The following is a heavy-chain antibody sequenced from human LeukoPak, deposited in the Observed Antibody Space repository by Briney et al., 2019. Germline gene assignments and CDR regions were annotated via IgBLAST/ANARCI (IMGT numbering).Heavy chain of an antibody. D-gene: IGHD3-3*01. J-gene: IGHJ4*02. V-gene: IGHV4-34*01. Sequence: GSLRLSCAASGFSFRDFWMNWIRQPPGKGLEWIGEINHSGSTNYNPSLKSRVTISVDTSKNQFSLKLSSVTAADTAVYYCARGGIFGVVKKIKNYFDYWGQGTLVTVSS. CDR1: GFSFRDFW. CDR2: INHSGST. CDR3: ARGGIFGVVKKIKNYFDY.